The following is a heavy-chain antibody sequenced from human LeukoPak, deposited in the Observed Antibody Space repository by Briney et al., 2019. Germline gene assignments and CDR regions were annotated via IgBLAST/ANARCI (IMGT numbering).Heavy chain of an antibody. D-gene: IGHD3-10*01. V-gene: IGHV3-7*01. J-gene: IGHJ5*01. CDR3: ARGPIYGSRCDFLDS. CDR2: IKQGGSVK. Sequence: GGSLRLPCATSGFVFAKYWMSWVRQAPGKGLEWVADIKQGGSVKLYVDSVKGRFTISRDDAKNSLFLQMDSLRAEDTAVYYCARGPIYGSRCDFLDSWGQGTQVTVSS. CDR1: GFVFAKYW.